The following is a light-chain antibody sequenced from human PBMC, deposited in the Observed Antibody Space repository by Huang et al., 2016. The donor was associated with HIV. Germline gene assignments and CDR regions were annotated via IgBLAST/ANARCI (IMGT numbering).Light chain of an antibody. CDR2: GVS. Sequence: DMVMTQSPGTLSVSPGERATLSCRASQSVKKHLAWYQQKPGQAPRLLISGVSTRDTGVPARFSGNGSETEFTLTITSVQSEDSAVYYCQQYNNWPPYDFGQGTKLEIK. CDR3: QQYNNWPPYD. J-gene: IGKJ2*01. V-gene: IGKV3-15*01. CDR1: QSVKKH.